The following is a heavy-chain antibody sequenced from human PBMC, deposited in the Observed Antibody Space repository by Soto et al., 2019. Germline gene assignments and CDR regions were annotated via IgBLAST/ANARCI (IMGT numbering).Heavy chain of an antibody. CDR3: ARDPYTGTWYFDV. J-gene: IGHJ2*01. CDR2: TYYRSKWYH. Sequence: SQTLSLTCAISGDSVSSNSASWIWIRQSPSRGLEWLGRTYYRSKWYHDYADSVKGRITINPDTSKNQVSLQLDSVTPEDTAVYYCARDPYTGTWYFDVWGRGTLVTVSS. CDR1: GDSVSSNSAS. D-gene: IGHD1-1*01. V-gene: IGHV6-1*01.